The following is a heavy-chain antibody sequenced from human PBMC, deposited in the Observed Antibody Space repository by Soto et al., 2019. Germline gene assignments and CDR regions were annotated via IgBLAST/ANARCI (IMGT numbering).Heavy chain of an antibody. Sequence: ASVKVSCKASGGTFSSYAISWVRQAPGQGLEWMGGIIPIFGTANYAQKFQGRVTITADESTSTAYMELSSLRSEDTAVYYCARDLRPYYYNSSGYYSYAFDIWGQGTMVTVSS. V-gene: IGHV1-69*13. CDR1: GGTFSSYA. CDR2: IIPIFGTA. D-gene: IGHD3-22*01. CDR3: ARDLRPYYYNSSGYYSYAFDI. J-gene: IGHJ3*02.